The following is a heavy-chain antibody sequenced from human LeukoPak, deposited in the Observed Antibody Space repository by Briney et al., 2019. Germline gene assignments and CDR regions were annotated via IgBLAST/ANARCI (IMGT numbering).Heavy chain of an antibody. CDR2: ISTSSSYI. D-gene: IGHD4-23*01. J-gene: IGHJ6*03. CDR1: GLTFSSYT. V-gene: IGHV3-21*01. CDR3: ARDGDTVLTRGYYYYMDV. Sequence: GGSLRFSCAASGLTFSSYTMNWVRQAPGKGLEWVSSISTSSSYIYYADSVKGRFTISRDNAKKSLYLQTNSLRAEETAVYYCARDGDTVLTRGYYYYMDVWGKGTTVTVSS.